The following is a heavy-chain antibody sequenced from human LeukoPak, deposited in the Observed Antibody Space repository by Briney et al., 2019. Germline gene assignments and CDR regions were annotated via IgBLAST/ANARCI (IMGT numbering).Heavy chain of an antibody. V-gene: IGHV3-11*03. Sequence: GGSLRLSCAASGFTFSGSHMSWIRQAPGKGLEWVSYISSSSSYINYADSVKGRFTISRDNAKNSLYLQMGSLRAEDTAVYYCARLDGRYYFDYWGQGTLVTVSS. J-gene: IGHJ4*02. CDR2: ISSSSSYI. CDR3: ARLDGRYYFDY. CDR1: GFTFSGSH. D-gene: IGHD1-14*01.